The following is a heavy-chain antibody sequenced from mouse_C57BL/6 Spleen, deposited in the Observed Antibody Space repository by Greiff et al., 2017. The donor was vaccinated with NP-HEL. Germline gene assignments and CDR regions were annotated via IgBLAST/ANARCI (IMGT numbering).Heavy chain of an antibody. J-gene: IGHJ1*03. D-gene: IGHD1-1*01. Sequence: QVQLQQSGPGLVQPSQSLSITCTVSGFSLTSYGVHWVRQSPGKGLEWLGVIWRGGSTDYNAAFMSRLSITKDNSKSQVFFKMNSLQADDTAIYYCAKNSDYGSSPYWYFDVWGTGTTVTVSS. CDR2: IWRGGST. V-gene: IGHV2-5*01. CDR1: GFSLTSYG. CDR3: AKNSDYGSSPYWYFDV.